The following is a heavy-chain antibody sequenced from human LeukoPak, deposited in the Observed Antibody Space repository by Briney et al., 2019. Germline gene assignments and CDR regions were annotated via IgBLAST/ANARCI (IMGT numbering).Heavy chain of an antibody. J-gene: IGHJ6*03. V-gene: IGHV3-48*04. D-gene: IGHD2-2*01. CDR3: ARDIGCSSTSCRRYYYYMDV. Sequence: GGSLRLSCAASGFTFTSYSMNWVRQAPGKGLEWVSYISSSSSTIYYADSVKGRFTISRDNAKNSLYLQMNSLRAEDTAVYYCARDIGCSSTSCRRYYYYMDVWGKGTTVTVSS. CDR1: GFTFTSYS. CDR2: ISSSSSTI.